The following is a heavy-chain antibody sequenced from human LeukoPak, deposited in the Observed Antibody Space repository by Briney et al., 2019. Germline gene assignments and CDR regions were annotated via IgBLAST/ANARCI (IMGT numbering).Heavy chain of an antibody. CDR2: IRGSGDST. D-gene: IGHD3-10*01. V-gene: IGHV3-23*01. CDR3: AKDRRSGPPDAFDM. CDR1: GFTFSSYG. J-gene: IGHJ3*02. Sequence: GGSLRLSCAASGFTFSSYGMSWVRQGPGKGLEWVSAIRGSGDSTYYVDSVKGRFTSSRDHSKNTVYLKMNSLGAEDTAVYYCAKDRRSGPPDAFDMWGQETMVTVSS.